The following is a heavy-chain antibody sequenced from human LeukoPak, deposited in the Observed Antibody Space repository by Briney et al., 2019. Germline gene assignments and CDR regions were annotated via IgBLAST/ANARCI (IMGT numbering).Heavy chain of an antibody. J-gene: IGHJ3*02. Sequence: ASVKVSCKASGGTFSRYGISWVRQAPGQGLEWMGWINPNTGGTNYAQKFQGRVTINADQSTSTAYMELSSLRSEDTAVYYCARSLIDYGGSYDAFDIWGQGTMVTISS. V-gene: IGHV1-69*10. CDR2: INPNTGGT. CDR1: GGTFSRYG. CDR3: ARSLIDYGGSYDAFDI. D-gene: IGHD4-23*01.